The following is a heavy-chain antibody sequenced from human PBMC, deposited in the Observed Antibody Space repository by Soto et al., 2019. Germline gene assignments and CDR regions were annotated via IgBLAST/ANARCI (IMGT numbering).Heavy chain of an antibody. CDR1: GSTFSSYA. V-gene: IGHV3-23*01. Sequence: EVQLLESGGAWVQPGGSLRLSCAASGSTFSSYAMSWVRQAPGKGRGWVSAISGSGGSTYYADSVKGRFTISRDNSKNTLYLQMNSLRAEDTAVYYCAKSPPGYGAIGYFDYWGQGTLVTVSS. CDR2: ISGSGGST. J-gene: IGHJ4*02. CDR3: AKSPPGYGAIGYFDY. D-gene: IGHD3-10*01.